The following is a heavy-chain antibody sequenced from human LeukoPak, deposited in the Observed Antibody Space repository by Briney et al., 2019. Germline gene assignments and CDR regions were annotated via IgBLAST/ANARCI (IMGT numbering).Heavy chain of an antibody. D-gene: IGHD6-19*01. CDR1: GFTFSSYG. CDR3: AKASSGWPYYFDY. V-gene: IGHV3-23*01. J-gene: IGHJ4*02. Sequence: GGSLRLSCAASGFTFSSYGMSWVRQAPGKGLEWVSAISGSGGSTYYADSVKGRSTISRDNSKNTLFLQMNSLRAEDTAVYYCAKASSGWPYYFDYWGQGSLVTVSS. CDR2: ISGSGGST.